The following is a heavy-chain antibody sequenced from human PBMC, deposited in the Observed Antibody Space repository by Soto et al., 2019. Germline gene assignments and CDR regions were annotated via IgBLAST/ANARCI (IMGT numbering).Heavy chain of an antibody. Sequence: EVPLVETGGGLIQPGGSLRLSCAASGFTVSSNYMSWVRQAPGKGLEWVSVIYSGGSTYYADSVKGRFTISRDNAKNTRYIQMNSLRAENTAVYYCARDLAAAGSCWGQGTLVTVSA. CDR3: ARDLAAAGSC. CDR1: GFTVSSNY. J-gene: IGHJ4*02. D-gene: IGHD6-13*01. V-gene: IGHV3-53*02. CDR2: IYSGGST.